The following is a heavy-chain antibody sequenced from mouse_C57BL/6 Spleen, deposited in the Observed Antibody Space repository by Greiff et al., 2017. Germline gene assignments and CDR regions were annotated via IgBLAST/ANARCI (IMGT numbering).Heavy chain of an antibody. CDR1: GYTFTDYA. CDR2: IDPETGGT. V-gene: IGHV1-15*01. J-gene: IGHJ4*01. CDR3: TRVKTRVDALDY. D-gene: IGHD1-1*01. Sequence: QVQLQQSGAELVRPGASVTLSCKASGYTFTDYAMHWVKQTPVHGLEWIGAIDPETGGTAYNQKFKGKAILTADKSSSTAYMELRSLTSEDSAVYDGTRVKTRVDALDYWGQGTTLTVSS.